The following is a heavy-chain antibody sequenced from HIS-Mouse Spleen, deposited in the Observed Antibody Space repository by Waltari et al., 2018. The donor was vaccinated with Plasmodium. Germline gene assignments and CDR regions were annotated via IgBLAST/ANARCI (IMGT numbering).Heavy chain of an antibody. Sequence: EVQLVESGGGWVQPGGSLGVSCAASGSTFTSYWRRWVRQAPGKGLEWVANIKQDGSEKYYVDSVKGRFTISRDNAKNSLYLQMNSLRAEDTAVYYCASSWYWYFDLWGRGTLVTVSS. CDR2: IKQDGSEK. D-gene: IGHD6-13*01. V-gene: IGHV3-7*01. CDR1: GSTFTSYW. CDR3: ASSWYWYFDL. J-gene: IGHJ2*01.